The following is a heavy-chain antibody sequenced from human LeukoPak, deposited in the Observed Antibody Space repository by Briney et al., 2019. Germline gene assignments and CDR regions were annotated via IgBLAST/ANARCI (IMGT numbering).Heavy chain of an antibody. CDR3: ARGGVGAPGLVGY. D-gene: IGHD1-26*01. CDR1: GYTFTGYY. Sequence: GASVKVSCKASGYTFTGYYMHWVRQAPGQGLEWMGWINPNSGGTNYAQKFQGRVTMTTDTSTSTAYMELRSLRSDDTAVYYCARGGVGAPGLVGYWGQGTLVTVSS. CDR2: INPNSGGT. J-gene: IGHJ4*02. V-gene: IGHV1-2*02.